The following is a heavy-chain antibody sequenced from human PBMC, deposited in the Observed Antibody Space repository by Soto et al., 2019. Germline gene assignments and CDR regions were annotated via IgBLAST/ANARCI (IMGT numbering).Heavy chain of an antibody. CDR2: INHSGST. Sequence: LSLTCAVYGGSFSGYYWSWIRQPPGKGLEWIGEINHSGSTNYNPSLKSRVTISVDTSKNQFSLKLSSVTAADTAVYYCARRPRITIFGVVIILSDTGGWFDPWGQGTLVTVSS. J-gene: IGHJ5*02. CDR1: GGSFSGYY. CDR3: ARRPRITIFGVVIILSDTGGWFDP. D-gene: IGHD3-3*01. V-gene: IGHV4-34*01.